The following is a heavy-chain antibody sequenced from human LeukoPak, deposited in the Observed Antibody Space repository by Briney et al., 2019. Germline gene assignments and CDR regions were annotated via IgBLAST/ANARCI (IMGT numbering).Heavy chain of an antibody. CDR3: ARAWGSYSGYDQNWFDP. D-gene: IGHD5-12*01. Sequence: SETLSLTCVVYGGSFSGYYWSWIRQPAGKGLEWIGHIYTSGTINYNPSLKSRVTMSVDTSKNQFSLKLSSVTAADTAAYYCARAWGSYSGYDQNWFDPWGQGTLVTVSS. V-gene: IGHV4-59*10. J-gene: IGHJ5*02. CDR1: GGSFSGYY. CDR2: IYTSGTI.